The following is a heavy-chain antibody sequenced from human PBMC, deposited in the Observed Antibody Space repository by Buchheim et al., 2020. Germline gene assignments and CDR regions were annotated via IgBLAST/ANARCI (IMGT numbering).Heavy chain of an antibody. Sequence: QVQLVQSGAEVKKPGASVKVSCKASGYTFTSYYMHWVRQAPGQGLEWMGIINPSGGSTSYAQKLQGRGTMTRDTSTNPVYMELSSLRSEDTAAYYCARDGGWGGVWSGYQNYYGMDVWGQGTT. D-gene: IGHD3-3*01. CDR1: GYTFTSYY. V-gene: IGHV1-46*01. CDR3: ARDGGWGGVWSGYQNYYGMDV. CDR2: INPSGGST. J-gene: IGHJ6*02.